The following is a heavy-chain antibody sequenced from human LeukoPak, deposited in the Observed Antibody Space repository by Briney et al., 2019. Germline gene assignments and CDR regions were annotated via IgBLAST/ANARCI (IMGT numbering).Heavy chain of an antibody. Sequence: GGSLRLSCAASGFTFSNAWMSWVRQAPGKGLEWVGRIKSKTDGGTTDYAAPVKGRFTISRDDSKNTLYLQMNSLKTEDKAVYSCPTSPPGGGTMTTVTRPFDYWGQGTLATVSS. CDR3: PTSPPGGGTMTTVTRPFDY. D-gene: IGHD4-17*01. J-gene: IGHJ4*02. CDR1: GFTFSNAW. CDR2: IKSKTDGGTT. V-gene: IGHV3-15*01.